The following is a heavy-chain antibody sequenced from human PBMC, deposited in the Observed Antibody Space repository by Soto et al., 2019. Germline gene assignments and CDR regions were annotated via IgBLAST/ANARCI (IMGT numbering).Heavy chain of an antibody. CDR3: ARGLDPVELDY. Sequence: SETLSLTCTVSGGSISSGGYYWSWIRQHPGKGLEWIAYVYYSGYTHYNPSLKSRVTISVDTSKNQFSLKLTSVTAADTAVYYCARGLDPVELDYWGPGALVTVSS. V-gene: IGHV4-61*08. CDR1: GGSISSGGYY. J-gene: IGHJ4*02. D-gene: IGHD5-12*01. CDR2: VYYSGYT.